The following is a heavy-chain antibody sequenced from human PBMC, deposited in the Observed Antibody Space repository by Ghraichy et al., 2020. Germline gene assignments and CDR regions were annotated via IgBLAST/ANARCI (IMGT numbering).Heavy chain of an antibody. V-gene: IGHV4-59*08. D-gene: IGHD3-3*01. Sequence: ETLSLTCTVSGGSISSYYWSWIRQPPGKGLEWIGYIYYSGSTNYNPSLKSRVTISVDTSKNQFSLKLSSVTAADTAVYYCARGATYYDFWSGYGSYYMDVWGKGTTVTVSS. J-gene: IGHJ6*03. CDR2: IYYSGST. CDR3: ARGATYYDFWSGYGSYYMDV. CDR1: GGSISSYY.